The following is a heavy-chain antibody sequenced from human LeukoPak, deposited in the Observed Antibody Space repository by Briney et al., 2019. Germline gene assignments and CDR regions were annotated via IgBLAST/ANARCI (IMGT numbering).Heavy chain of an antibody. D-gene: IGHD3-10*01. V-gene: IGHV3-7*01. J-gene: IGHJ4*02. CDR1: GFTFSSSW. Sequence: GGSLRLSCAASGFTFSSSWMNWVRQAPGKGLEWVASINEDGSEKYYVDSVKGRFTVSRDNAKNSLYLQMNSLRVEDTAVYYCARSGALWFGELLDYWGQGTLVTVSS. CDR2: INEDGSEK. CDR3: ARSGALWFGELLDY.